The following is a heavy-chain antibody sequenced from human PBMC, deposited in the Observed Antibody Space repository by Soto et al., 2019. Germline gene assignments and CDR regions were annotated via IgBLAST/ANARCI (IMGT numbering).Heavy chain of an antibody. CDR1: GGTFSSYA. D-gene: IGHD2-8*01. V-gene: IGHV1-69*13. CDR2: IIPIFGTA. CDR3: ARVNGMSLRNYYGMDV. Sequence: SVKVSCKASGGTFSSYAISWVRQAPGQGLEWMGGIIPIFGTANYAQKFQGRVTITADESTSTAYMELSSLRSEDTAVYYCARVNGMSLRNYYGMDVWGQGATVTVSS. J-gene: IGHJ6*02.